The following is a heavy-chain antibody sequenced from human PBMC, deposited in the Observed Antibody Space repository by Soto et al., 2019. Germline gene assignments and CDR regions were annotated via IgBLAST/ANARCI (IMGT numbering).Heavy chain of an antibody. J-gene: IGHJ4*02. Sequence: PGGSLRLSCAASRFTFSSHSMNWVRQAPGKGLEWVSSITSSSSYINYADSVKGRFTISRDNAKTSLYLQMNSLRAEDTAVYYCAREPGVSSGWYVDYWGQGTLVTVS. CDR1: RFTFSSHS. V-gene: IGHV3-21*01. CDR2: ITSSSSYI. CDR3: AREPGVSSGWYVDY. D-gene: IGHD6-19*01.